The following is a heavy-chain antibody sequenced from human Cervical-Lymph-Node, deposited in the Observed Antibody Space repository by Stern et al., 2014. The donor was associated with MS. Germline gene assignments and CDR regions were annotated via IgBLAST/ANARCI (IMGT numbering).Heavy chain of an antibody. Sequence: VQLVESGPGLVKPSETLSLTCTVSGGSISSSGYYWAWIRPPPGKGLAWIGRISYSGGSYFNPSLKSRVTISLDTSQNQFSLRLTSGTAADTAVYYCARMARRLGMDVWGQGTTVTVSS. CDR3: ARMARRLGMDV. D-gene: IGHD5-12*01. CDR1: GGSISSSGYY. V-gene: IGHV4-39*01. CDR2: ISYSGGS. J-gene: IGHJ6*02.